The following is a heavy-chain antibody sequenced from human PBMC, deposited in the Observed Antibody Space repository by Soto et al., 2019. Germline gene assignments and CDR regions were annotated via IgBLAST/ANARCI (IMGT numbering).Heavy chain of an antibody. CDR2: ISYDGSNK. J-gene: IGHJ6*02. CDR3: ANRILGGGRLRCGMDV. D-gene: IGHD3-3*01. CDR1: GFTFSSYG. Sequence: QVQLVESGGGVVQPGRSLRLSCAASGFTFSSYGMHWVRQAPGKGLEWVAVISYDGSNKYYADSVKGRFTISRDNSKNTLYRQMNSLCAEDTAVYYCANRILGGGRLRCGMDVWGQGTTVTVSS. V-gene: IGHV3-30*18.